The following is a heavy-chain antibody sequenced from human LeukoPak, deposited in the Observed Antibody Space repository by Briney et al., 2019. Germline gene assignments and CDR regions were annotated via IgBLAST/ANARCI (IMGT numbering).Heavy chain of an antibody. D-gene: IGHD2/OR15-2a*01. CDR2: INWNGGST. CDR3: ARDRFLRRPEPAEY. CDR1: GYSISSGYS. Sequence: ETLSLTCTVSGYSISSGYSWGWIRQPPGKGLEWVSSINWNGGSTGYADSVKGRFTISRDNAKKSVYLQMNSLRAEDTALYYCARDRFLRRPEPAEYWGQGTLVTVSS. V-gene: IGHV3-20*04. J-gene: IGHJ4*02.